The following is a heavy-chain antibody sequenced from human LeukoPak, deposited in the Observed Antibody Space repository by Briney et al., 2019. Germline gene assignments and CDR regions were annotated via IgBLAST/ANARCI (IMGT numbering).Heavy chain of an antibody. Sequence: GGSLTLSCAASGFTFSSYAMHWVRQAPGKGLEWVAVISYDGSNKYYADSVKGRFTISRDNSKNTLYLQMNSLRAEDTAVYYCARPLTLSRRGWFDPWGQGTLVTVSS. V-gene: IGHV3-30*04. CDR2: ISYDGSNK. J-gene: IGHJ5*02. CDR3: ARPLTLSRRGWFDP. CDR1: GFTFSSYA. D-gene: IGHD4-23*01.